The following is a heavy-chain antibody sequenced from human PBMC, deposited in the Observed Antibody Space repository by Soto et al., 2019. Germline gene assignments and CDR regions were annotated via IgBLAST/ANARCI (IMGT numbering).Heavy chain of an antibody. D-gene: IGHD2-15*01. CDR2: IYYSGST. CDR3: ARVGNCSGGSCYRREFDY. CDR1: GGSTSSYY. J-gene: IGHJ4*02. V-gene: IGHV4-59*01. Sequence: SETLSLTCTVSGGSTSSYYWSWIRQPPGKGLEWIGYIYYSGSTNYNPSLKSRVTISVDTSKNQFSLKLSSVTAADTAVYYCARVGNCSGGSCYRREFDYWGQGTLVTVSS.